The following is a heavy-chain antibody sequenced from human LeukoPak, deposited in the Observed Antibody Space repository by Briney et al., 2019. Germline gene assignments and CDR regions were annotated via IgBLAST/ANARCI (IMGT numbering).Heavy chain of an antibody. Sequence: SETLSLTCTVSGGSISSGDYYWSWIRQPPGKGLEWIGYIYYSGSTYYNPSLKSRVTISVDTSKNQFSPKLSSVTAADTAVYYCAREPDYAAYMDVWGKGTTVTVSS. CDR2: IYYSGST. CDR3: AREPDYAAYMDV. CDR1: GGSISSGDYY. V-gene: IGHV4-30-4*08. J-gene: IGHJ6*03. D-gene: IGHD4-17*01.